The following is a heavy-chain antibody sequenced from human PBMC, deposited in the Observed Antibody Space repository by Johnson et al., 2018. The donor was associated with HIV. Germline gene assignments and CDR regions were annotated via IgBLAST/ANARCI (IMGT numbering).Heavy chain of an antibody. CDR2: ITGRGTAI. J-gene: IGHJ3*02. Sequence: VQLVESGGGVVQPGRSLRLSCAGTGFTFSNYVLHWVRQAPGKGLEWLAFITGRGTAIYADSVKGRFTISRDNAKSSVILQVNSLTAEDTATYYCAKEWSAFDIWGQGTMVTVAA. D-gene: IGHD1-26*01. V-gene: IGHV3-48*03. CDR3: AKEWSAFDI. CDR1: GFTFSNYV.